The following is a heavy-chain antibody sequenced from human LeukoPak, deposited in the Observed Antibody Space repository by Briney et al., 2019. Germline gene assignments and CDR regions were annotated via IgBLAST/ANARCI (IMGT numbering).Heavy chain of an antibody. D-gene: IGHD1-14*01. CDR1: GFTFSSYE. CDR2: ISSSGSTI. J-gene: IGHJ4*02. V-gene: IGHV3-48*03. Sequence: HPGGSLRLSCAASGFTFSSYEMNWVRQAPGKGLEWVSYISSSGSTIYYADSVKGRFTISRDNAKNSVYLQMNSLRPEDTALYHCSNSRPDSYIESWGQGTLVTVST. CDR3: SNSRPDSYIES.